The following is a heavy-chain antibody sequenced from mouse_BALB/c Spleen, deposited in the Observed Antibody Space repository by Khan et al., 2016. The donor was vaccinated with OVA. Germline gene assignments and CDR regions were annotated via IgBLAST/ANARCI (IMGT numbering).Heavy chain of an antibody. CDR3: ARQPYYHYNIMDY. CDR1: GFSLTNYG. Sequence: QVQLKQSGPGLVAPSQSLSITCTISGFSLTNYGVHWVRQPPGKGLEWLVVIWNDGNTAYNSALKSRLTISKDNSKSQVFLKINSLQTDDTAMYFCARQPYYHYNIMDYWGQGTSGTVSS. V-gene: IGHV2-6-1*01. D-gene: IGHD2-10*01. CDR2: IWNDGNT. J-gene: IGHJ4*01.